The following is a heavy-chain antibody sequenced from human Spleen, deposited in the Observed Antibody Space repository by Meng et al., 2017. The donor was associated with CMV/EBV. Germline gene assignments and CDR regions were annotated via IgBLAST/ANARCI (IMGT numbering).Heavy chain of an antibody. Sequence: GGSLRLSCAASGFTFSSYEMNWVRQAPGRGLEWLSFVSYTGSTTYYADSVKGRFTISRDNAKNSLYLQMNSLRAEDMALYYCAKGSGSYGDYYYYGMDVWGQGATVTVSS. J-gene: IGHJ6*02. D-gene: IGHD1-26*01. CDR2: VSYTGSTT. CDR1: GFTFSSYE. CDR3: AKGSGSYGDYYYYGMDV. V-gene: IGHV3-48*03.